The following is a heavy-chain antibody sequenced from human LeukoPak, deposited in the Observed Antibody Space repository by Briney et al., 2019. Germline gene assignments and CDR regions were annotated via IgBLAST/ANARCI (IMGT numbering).Heavy chain of an antibody. CDR3: AREGQQLVGRAFDI. CDR1: GFTFSSYG. D-gene: IGHD6-13*01. CDR2: ISSSSSYI. Sequence: PGGSLRLSCAASGFTFSSYGMHWVRQAPGKGLEWVSSISSSSSYIYYADSVKGRFTISRDNAKNSLYLQMNSLRAEDTAVYYCAREGQQLVGRAFDIWGQGTMVTVSS. J-gene: IGHJ3*02. V-gene: IGHV3-21*01.